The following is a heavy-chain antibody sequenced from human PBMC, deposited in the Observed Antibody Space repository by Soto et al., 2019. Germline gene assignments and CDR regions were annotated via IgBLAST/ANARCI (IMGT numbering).Heavy chain of an antibody. J-gene: IGHJ4*02. Sequence: EVQLVESGGGLVQPGRSLRLSCAASGFTFDDYAMHWVRQAPGKGLEWVSGISWNSGSIGYADSVKGRFTISRDNAKNSLDTQMNSLRAEDTALYYGAKGRPGYCSGGSCYSDYTFDYWGQGTLVTVSS. CDR2: ISWNSGSI. V-gene: IGHV3-9*01. D-gene: IGHD2-15*01. CDR3: AKGRPGYCSGGSCYSDYTFDY. CDR1: GFTFDDYA.